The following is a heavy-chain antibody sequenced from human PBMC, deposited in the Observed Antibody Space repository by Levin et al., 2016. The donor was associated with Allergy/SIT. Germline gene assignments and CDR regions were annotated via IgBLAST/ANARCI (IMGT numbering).Heavy chain of an antibody. Sequence: WIRQPPGKGLEWVSGISWNSGSIGYADSVKGRFTISRDNAKNSLYLQMNSLRAEDTALYYCAKDRVGYGSVDAFNWFDPWGQGTLVTVSS. CDR2: ISWNSGSI. CDR3: AKDRVGYGSVDAFNWFDP. D-gene: IGHD3-10*01. V-gene: IGHV3-9*01. J-gene: IGHJ5*02.